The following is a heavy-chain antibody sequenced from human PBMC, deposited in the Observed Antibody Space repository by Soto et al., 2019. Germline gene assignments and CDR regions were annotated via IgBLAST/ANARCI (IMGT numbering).Heavy chain of an antibody. CDR2: INPNSGGT. CDR1: GYTFTGYY. CDR3: ARGRAAGPYYFDY. Sequence: ASVKVSCKASGYTFTGYYMHWVRQAPGQGLEWMGWINPNSGGTNYAQKFQGWVTMTRDTSISTAYMELSRLRSDDTAVYYCARGRAAGPYYFDYWGQGTLVTVSS. D-gene: IGHD6-13*01. J-gene: IGHJ4*02. V-gene: IGHV1-2*04.